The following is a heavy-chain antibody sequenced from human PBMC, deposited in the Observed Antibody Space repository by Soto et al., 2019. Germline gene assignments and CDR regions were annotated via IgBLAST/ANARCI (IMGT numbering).Heavy chain of an antibody. CDR3: AKGPYSSGWYWDH. CDR2: ISWSSNII. J-gene: IGHJ4*02. CDR1: GFKFEDYA. D-gene: IGHD6-19*01. V-gene: IGHV3-9*01. Sequence: EVFLVESGGALVQPGRSLRLSCTASGFKFEDYAMHWVRQAPGKGLEWVSGISWSSNIIEYADSVRGRFTIARDNGKNALYLQMNSLRPEETAFYYCAKGPYSSGWYWDHWGQGTLVTVSS.